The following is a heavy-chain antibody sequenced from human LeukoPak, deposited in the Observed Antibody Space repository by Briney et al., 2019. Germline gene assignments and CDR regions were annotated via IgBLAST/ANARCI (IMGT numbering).Heavy chain of an antibody. CDR3: ARQGGSPWYPWDY. V-gene: IGHV5-51*01. CDR2: IYPGDSAT. CDR1: GYSFTTYW. D-gene: IGHD6-19*01. Sequence: GESLKISCKGSGYSFTTYWIGWVRQMPGKGLEWMGIIYPGDSATRYSPSFQGQVTISADKSITTAYLQWSSLKASDTAVYYCARQGGSPWYPWDYWGQGTLVTVSS. J-gene: IGHJ4*02.